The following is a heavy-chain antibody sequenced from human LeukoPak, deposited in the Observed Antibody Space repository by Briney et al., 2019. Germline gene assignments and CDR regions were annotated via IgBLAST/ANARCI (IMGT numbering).Heavy chain of an antibody. CDR1: GYSFTAYY. D-gene: IGHD3-10*01. J-gene: IGHJ6*03. CDR3: ARGRRVRGVISYYYYYMDV. CDR2: MNPNSGNT. Sequence: GASVKVSCKASGYSFTAYYMHWVRQATGQGLEWMGWMNPNSGNTGYAQKFQGRVTITRNTSISTAYMELSSLRSEDTAVYYCARGRRVRGVISYYYYYMDVWGKGTTVTVSS. V-gene: IGHV1-8*03.